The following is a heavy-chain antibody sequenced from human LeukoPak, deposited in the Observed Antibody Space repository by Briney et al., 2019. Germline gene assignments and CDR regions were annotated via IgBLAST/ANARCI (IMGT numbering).Heavy chain of an antibody. V-gene: IGHV4-34*01. J-gene: IGHJ4*02. Sequence: SETLSLTCAVYGGSFSGYYWSWIRQPPGKGLEWIGEINHSGSTNYNPSLKSRVTISVDTSKNQFSLKLSSVTAADTAVYYCARWKKYRRGLLFDYWGQGTLVTVSS. CDR3: ARWKKYRRGLLFDY. D-gene: IGHD2-2*01. CDR1: GGSFSGYY. CDR2: INHSGST.